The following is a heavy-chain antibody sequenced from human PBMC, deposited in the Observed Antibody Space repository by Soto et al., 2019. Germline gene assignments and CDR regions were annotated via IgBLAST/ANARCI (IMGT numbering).Heavy chain of an antibody. CDR1: NDSITSSRHY. J-gene: IGHJ6*02. V-gene: IGHV4-39*01. CDR2: IFYTGTT. D-gene: IGHD2-2*02. Sequence: SETLSLTCTVSNDSITSSRHYWAWIRQAPGKGLEWIGTIFYTGTTYYNPSLASRVTLSVDTSKNRISLILISLAVADTAVYCRARHGPTPYRPFYYFGLDVWGQGTTVAVSS. CDR3: ARHGPTPYRPFYYFGLDV.